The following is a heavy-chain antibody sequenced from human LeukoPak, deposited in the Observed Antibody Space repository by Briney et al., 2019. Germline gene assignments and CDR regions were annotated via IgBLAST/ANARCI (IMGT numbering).Heavy chain of an antibody. CDR2: INHSGST. Sequence: PSETLSLTCAVYGGSFSGYYWSWIRQPPGKGLEWIGEINHSGSTNYNPSLKSRVTISVDTSKNQFSLKLSSVTAADTALYYCARHWGKSGYVNWFDPWGQGTQVTVSS. J-gene: IGHJ5*02. V-gene: IGHV4-34*01. CDR1: GGSFSGYY. CDR3: ARHWGKSGYVNWFDP. D-gene: IGHD5-12*01.